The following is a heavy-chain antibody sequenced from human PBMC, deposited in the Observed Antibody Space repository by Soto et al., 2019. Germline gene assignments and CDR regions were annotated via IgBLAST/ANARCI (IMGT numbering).Heavy chain of an antibody. D-gene: IGHD2-21*01. CDR2: IYVTGAV. J-gene: IGHJ5*02. V-gene: IGHV4-31*03. CDR3: ARLRIATNNYKWFDP. Sequence: KPSETLSLSCSVSGAALNSGNYYWSWIRPVPGKGLEWIGHIYVTGAVDYNPSLRDRITISQDTSERQFSLNLRLVAAADTAVYYCARLRIATNNYKWFDPWGQGTLVTVSS. CDR1: GAALNSGNYY.